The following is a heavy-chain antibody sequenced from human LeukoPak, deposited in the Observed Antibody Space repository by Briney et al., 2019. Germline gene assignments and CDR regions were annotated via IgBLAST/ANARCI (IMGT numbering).Heavy chain of an antibody. CDR3: AKALHGSGLNLFDY. CDR2: IRYDGSIK. Sequence: GGCLRLSCAASAFTLSSYAMHCVRHAPRQGLEWVALIRYDGSIKYYADSVKGRFTIARDNSKNTLYLQMNSLRAEDTAVYYCAKALHGSGLNLFDYWGQGTLVTVSS. V-gene: IGHV3-30*02. J-gene: IGHJ4*02. CDR1: AFTLSSYA. D-gene: IGHD3-10*01.